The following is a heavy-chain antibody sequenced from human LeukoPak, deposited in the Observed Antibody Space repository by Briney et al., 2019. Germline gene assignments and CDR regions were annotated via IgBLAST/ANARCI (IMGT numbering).Heavy chain of an antibody. CDR2: IHPSGST. CDR3: SRGSDESKTGDY. Sequence: SETPSLTCAIYGGSFSHYYWSWIRQPPGKGLEWVGEIHPSGSTSFNPSLESRVSISKDTSKNQFSLKLTSVTAADTAVYYCSRGSDESKTGDYWGQGTLVTGSS. D-gene: IGHD6-25*01. J-gene: IGHJ4*02. CDR1: GGSFSHYY. V-gene: IGHV4-34*01.